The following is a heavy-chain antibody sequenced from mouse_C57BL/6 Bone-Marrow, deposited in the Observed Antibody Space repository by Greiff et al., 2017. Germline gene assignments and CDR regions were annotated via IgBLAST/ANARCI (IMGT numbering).Heavy chain of an antibody. V-gene: IGHV5-4*01. CDR2: ISDGGSYT. D-gene: IGHD2-3*01. CDR3: ARGWLPLGW. CDR1: GFTFSSYA. Sequence: EVQGVESGGGLVKPGGSLKLSCAASGFTFSSYAMSWVRQTPEKRLEWVATISDGGSYTSYPDNVKGRFTISRDNAKNNLYLQMSHLKSEDTAMYYCARGWLPLGWWGQGTTLTVSS. J-gene: IGHJ2*01.